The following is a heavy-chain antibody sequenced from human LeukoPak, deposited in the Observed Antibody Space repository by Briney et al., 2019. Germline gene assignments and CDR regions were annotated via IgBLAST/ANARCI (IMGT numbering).Heavy chain of an antibody. CDR1: GGTFSSYA. CDR2: IIPKFGTA. V-gene: IGHV1-69*06. Sequence: SVKVSCKASGGTFSSYAISWVRQAPGQGLEWMGRIIPKFGTANYAQKFQGRVTITADKSTSTVYMELSSLRSEDTAVYYCARVNSDYPDYWGQGTLVTVSS. CDR3: ARVNSDYPDY. D-gene: IGHD4-11*01. J-gene: IGHJ4*02.